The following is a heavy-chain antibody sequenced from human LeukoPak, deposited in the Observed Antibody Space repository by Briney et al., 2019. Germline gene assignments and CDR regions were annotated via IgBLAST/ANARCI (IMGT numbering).Heavy chain of an antibody. CDR1: GFTFSSYG. CDR2: IWYDGSNK. J-gene: IGHJ4*02. V-gene: IGHV3-33*01. D-gene: IGHD6-19*01. CDR3: ARGSYSSGWYYFDY. Sequence: GGSLRLSCAASGFTFSSYGMHWVRQAPGKGLEGVAVIWYDGSNKYYADSVKGRFTISRDNSKNTLYLQMNSLRAEDTAVYYCARGSYSSGWYYFDYWGQGTLVTVSS.